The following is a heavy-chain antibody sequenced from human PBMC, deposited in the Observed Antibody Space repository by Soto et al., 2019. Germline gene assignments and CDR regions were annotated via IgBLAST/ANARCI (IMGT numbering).Heavy chain of an antibody. CDR3: AIGAGWNYYYYGMDV. CDR2: ISGSGGST. CDR1: GFTFSSYA. D-gene: IGHD3-16*01. J-gene: IGHJ6*02. V-gene: IGHV3-23*01. Sequence: GGSLRLSCAASGFTFSSYAMSWVRQAPGKGLEWVSAISGSGGSTYYADSVKGRFTISRDNSKNTLYLQMNSLRAEDTAVYYCAIGAGWNYYYYGMDVWGQGTTVTVSS.